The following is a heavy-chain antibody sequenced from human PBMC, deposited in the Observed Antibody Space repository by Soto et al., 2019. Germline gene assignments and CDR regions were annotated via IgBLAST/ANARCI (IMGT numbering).Heavy chain of an antibody. D-gene: IGHD5-12*01. CDR2: ISQNGNRQ. CDR1: GFVFGANA. Sequence: QVRLEESGGGGVQAGTSLRLSCVASGFVFGANAMHWVRQAPGKGLEWVSMISQNGNRQHYAASVKGRFTISRDNSKNTLLLQMDSLRADDTAMYYCARTVYSAYDYWVTYFDYWGQGTLVTVSS. V-gene: IGHV3-30-3*01. CDR3: ARTVYSAYDYWVTYFDY. J-gene: IGHJ4*02.